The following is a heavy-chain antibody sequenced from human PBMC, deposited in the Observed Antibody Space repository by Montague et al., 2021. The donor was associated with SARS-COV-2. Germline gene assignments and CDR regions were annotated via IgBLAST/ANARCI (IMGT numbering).Heavy chain of an antibody. CDR3: AGTYYDFWSGFIHYYYMDV. CDR1: GGSFSGYY. CDR2: INRSGST. V-gene: IGHV4-34*01. D-gene: IGHD3-3*01. J-gene: IGHJ6*03. Sequence: SETLSLTCAVYGGSFSGYYWSWIRQPPGKGLEWIGEINRSGSTNYNPSLKSRVTISVDTSKNQFSLKLSSVTAADTAVYYCAGTYYDFWSGFIHYYYMDVWGKGTTVTVSS.